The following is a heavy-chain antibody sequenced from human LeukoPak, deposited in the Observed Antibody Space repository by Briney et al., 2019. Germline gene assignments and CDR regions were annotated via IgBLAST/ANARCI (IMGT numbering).Heavy chain of an antibody. J-gene: IGHJ5*02. CDR2: IYYSGST. CDR1: GGSISSYY. D-gene: IGHD6-13*01. Sequence: SETLSLTCTVSGGSISSYYWSWIRQPPGKGLEWIGYIYYSGSTNYNPSLKSRVTISVGTSKSQFSLKLNSVTAADTAVYYCARDRSSSYTRDWFDPWGQGALVTVSS. CDR3: ARDRSSSYTRDWFDP. V-gene: IGHV4-59*12.